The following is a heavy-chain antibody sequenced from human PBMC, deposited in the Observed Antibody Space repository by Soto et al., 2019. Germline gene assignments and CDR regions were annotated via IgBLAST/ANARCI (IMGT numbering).Heavy chain of an antibody. D-gene: IGHD2-2*01. CDR2: ISASTLTT. Sequence: EVELVESGGGLVQPGGSLRLSSAASGFPFSTYSMSWVRQAPGKGLEWISYISASTLTTFYADSVKGRFTISRDTAQNSLYLQMNSLRDEDTAVYYCARAPQLVAPAATGFDSWGQGTLVTVSS. CDR1: GFPFSTYS. CDR3: ARAPQLVAPAATGFDS. V-gene: IGHV3-48*02. J-gene: IGHJ4*02.